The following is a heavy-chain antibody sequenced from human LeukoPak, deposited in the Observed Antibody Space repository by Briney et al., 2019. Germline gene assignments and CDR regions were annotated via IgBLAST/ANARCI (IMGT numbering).Heavy chain of an antibody. CDR3: ARAHMTTVTFGDY. CDR2: INPNSGVT. V-gene: IGHV1-2*02. Sequence: GASVKVSCKASGYTLTDYYIHWVRQAPGQGLEWMGWINPNSGVTNYAQKFQGRVTLTRDTPISTAYMEVSRLRSDDTAVYYCARAHMTTVTFGDYWGQGTLVTVSS. D-gene: IGHD4-11*01. J-gene: IGHJ4*02. CDR1: GYTLTDYY.